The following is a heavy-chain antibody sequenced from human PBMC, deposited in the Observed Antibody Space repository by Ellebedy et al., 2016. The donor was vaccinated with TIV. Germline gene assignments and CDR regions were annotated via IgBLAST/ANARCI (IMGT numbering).Heavy chain of an antibody. Sequence: APVKVSCXASGYTFTSYDINWVRQATGQGPEWMGWMNPNSGNTGYAQKFQGRISMTRNTSISTAYMELSSLRSEDTAVYYCARVFATGVRHLPWWGQGTLVTVSS. V-gene: IGHV1-8*01. D-gene: IGHD4-23*01. CDR3: ARVFATGVRHLPW. CDR2: MNPNSGNT. J-gene: IGHJ4*02. CDR1: GYTFTSYD.